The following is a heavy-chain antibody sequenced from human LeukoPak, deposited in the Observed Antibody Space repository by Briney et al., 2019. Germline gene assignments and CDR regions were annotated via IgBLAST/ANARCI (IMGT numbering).Heavy chain of an antibody. CDR2: MKQDGSEE. V-gene: IGHV3-7*01. CDR3: ARDRGPNTFDH. J-gene: IGHJ4*02. D-gene: IGHD3-10*01. CDR1: GFAFSNYW. Sequence: PGGSLRLSCAASGFAFSNYWLGWVRQAPGRGLEWVAHMKQDGSEEYYVESVRGRFTISRDNAKNSLYLQMNSLRVEDTGVYYCARDRGPNTFDHWGQGTLVTVSS.